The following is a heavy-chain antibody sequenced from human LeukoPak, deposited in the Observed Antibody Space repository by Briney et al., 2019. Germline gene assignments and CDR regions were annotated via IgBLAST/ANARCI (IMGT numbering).Heavy chain of an antibody. CDR3: ARAFQAGGYDSDLGSYWYFDL. V-gene: IGHV3-23*01. CDR2: ISGSGGST. Sequence: PGGSLRLSWAASGFTFSSYAMSWVRQAPGEGLEWVSAISGSGGSTYYADSVKGRFTISRGNSKNTLYLQMNSLRAEDTAVYYCARAFQAGGYDSDLGSYWYFDLWGRGTLVTVSS. CDR1: GFTFSSYA. J-gene: IGHJ2*01. D-gene: IGHD5-12*01.